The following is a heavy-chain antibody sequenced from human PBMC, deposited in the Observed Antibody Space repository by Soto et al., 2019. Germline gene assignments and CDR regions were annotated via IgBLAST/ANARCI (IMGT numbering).Heavy chain of an antibody. CDR3: ASEGPAPDYCYGMDV. J-gene: IGHJ6*02. Sequence: QVQLVQSGGEVKKPGASVKVSCKTSGYSFTTYGISWVRQAPGQGLEWMGWISAYNGNTNYAQKPQDRVTMTTDTSTRTAYMELRSLRSDDTAVDYCASEGPAPDYCYGMDVWGQGSTVTVSS. CDR1: GYSFTTYG. CDR2: ISAYNGNT. V-gene: IGHV1-18*01.